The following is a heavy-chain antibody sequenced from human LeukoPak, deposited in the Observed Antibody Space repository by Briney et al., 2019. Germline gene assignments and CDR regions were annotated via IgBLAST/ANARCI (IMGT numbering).Heavy chain of an antibody. Sequence: SETLSLTCTVSGDSISSYYWSWIRQPPGKGLEWIGYIYYSGNTNYNPTLKSRLTMSVDMSKNQFSLKLSSVTATDTAVYYCARGNGWYINWGQGTLVTASA. CDR2: IYYSGNT. V-gene: IGHV4-59*01. D-gene: IGHD6-19*01. CDR1: GDSISSYY. CDR3: ARGNGWYIN. J-gene: IGHJ4*02.